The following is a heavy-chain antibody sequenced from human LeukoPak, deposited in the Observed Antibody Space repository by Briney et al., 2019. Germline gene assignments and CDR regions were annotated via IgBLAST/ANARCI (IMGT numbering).Heavy chain of an antibody. CDR1: GYTFTSYA. CDR3: ARDLCSGGSCYRDYYYYGMDV. CDR2: INTNTGNP. D-gene: IGHD2-15*01. V-gene: IGHV7-4-1*02. Sequence: ASVKVSCKASGYTFTSYAMNWVRQAPGQGLEWMGWINTNTGNPTYAQGFTGRFVFSLDTSVSTAYLQISSLKAEDTAVYYCARDLCSGGSCYRDYYYYGMDVWGQGTTVTVSS. J-gene: IGHJ6*02.